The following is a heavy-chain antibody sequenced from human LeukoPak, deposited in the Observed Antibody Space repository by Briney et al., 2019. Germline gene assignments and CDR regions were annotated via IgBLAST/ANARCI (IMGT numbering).Heavy chain of an antibody. V-gene: IGHV3-20*04. CDR3: ARDAGQLLSYYYYYMDV. D-gene: IGHD2-2*01. Sequence: GGSLRLSCAASGFTFDDYGMSWVRQAPGKGLEWVSGINWNGGSTGYADSVKGRFTISRANAKNSLYLQMNSLRAEDMALYYCARDAGQLLSYYYYYMDVWGEGTTVTVSS. J-gene: IGHJ6*03. CDR2: INWNGGST. CDR1: GFTFDDYG.